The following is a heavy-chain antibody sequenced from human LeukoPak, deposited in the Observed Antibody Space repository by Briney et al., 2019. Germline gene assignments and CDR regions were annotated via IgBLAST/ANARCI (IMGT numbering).Heavy chain of an antibody. V-gene: IGHV3-9*01. CDR1: GFTFDDYA. D-gene: IGHD1-26*01. J-gene: IGHJ3*02. CDR2: ISWNSGSI. Sequence: PGRSLRLSCAASGFTFDDYAMHWVRQASGKGLEWVSGISWNSGSIGYADSVKGRFTISRDNAKNSLYLQMNSLRAEDTAVYYCAKAHSGSHSAFDIWGQGTMVTVSS. CDR3: AKAHSGSHSAFDI.